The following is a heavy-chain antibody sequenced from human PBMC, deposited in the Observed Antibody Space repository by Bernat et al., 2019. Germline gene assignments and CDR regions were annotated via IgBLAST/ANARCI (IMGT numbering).Heavy chain of an antibody. D-gene: IGHD5-18*01. V-gene: IGHV3-23*04. Sequence: EMQLVESGGGLVQPGGSLRLSCAASGFTVSDYAMTWVRQTPGKGLEWVSTLPISGGNTVYADSVKGRFTISSDTSKNTLFLQMYSLRVEDTAIYYCAKGLTTAPWNFDIWGRGILLSVSS. CDR1: GFTVSDYA. J-gene: IGHJ2*01. CDR3: AKGLTTAPWNFDI. CDR2: LPISGGNT.